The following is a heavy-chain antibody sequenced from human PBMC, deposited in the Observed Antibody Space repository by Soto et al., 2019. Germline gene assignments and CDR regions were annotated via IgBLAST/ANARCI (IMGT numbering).Heavy chain of an antibody. V-gene: IGHV1-18*01. CDR3: ARVPQLVGYFDCYRDV. J-gene: IGHJ6*03. Sequence: QVQLLQSGAEVKKPGASVKVSCKASGYTFTNYGITWVRQAPGQGLEWLGWISAYNGDTHYTQRLQGRVTMTTVTSASTACLERRGLRSDDTALYCCARVPQLVGYFDCYRDVLVKGSTLTVPS. D-gene: IGHD6-6*01. CDR2: ISAYNGDT. CDR1: GYTFTNYG.